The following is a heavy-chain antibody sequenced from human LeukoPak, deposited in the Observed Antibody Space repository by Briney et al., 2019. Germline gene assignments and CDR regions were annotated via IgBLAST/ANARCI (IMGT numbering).Heavy chain of an antibody. CDR1: GGSFSGYY. Sequence: SETLSLTCAVYGGSFSGYYWSWIRQPPGKGLEWIGEINHSGSTNYNPSLKSRVTISVDTSKNQFSLKLSSVTAADTAVYYCARRLRVAVGWFDPWGQGTLVTVSS. CDR3: ARRLRVAVGWFDP. D-gene: IGHD3-3*01. V-gene: IGHV4-34*01. J-gene: IGHJ5*02. CDR2: INHSGST.